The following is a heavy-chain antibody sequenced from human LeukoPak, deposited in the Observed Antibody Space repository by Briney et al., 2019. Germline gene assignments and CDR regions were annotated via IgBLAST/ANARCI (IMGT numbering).Heavy chain of an antibody. CDR3: AKGRRDCSGDCYVAFDI. Sequence: GGSLRLSCAASGFTFSSYAMSWVRQAPGKGLEWVSAISGSSSTTFYADSVKGRFTISRDNSMDTLFLQMNSLRAEDTAVYYCAKGRRDCSGDCYVAFDIWGQGTMVTVSS. CDR1: GFTFSSYA. J-gene: IGHJ3*02. CDR2: ISGSSSTT. V-gene: IGHV3-23*01. D-gene: IGHD2-21*02.